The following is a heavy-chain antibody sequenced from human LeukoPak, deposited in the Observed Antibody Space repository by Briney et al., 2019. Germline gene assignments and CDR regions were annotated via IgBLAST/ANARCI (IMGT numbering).Heavy chain of an antibody. CDR2: IDPGGSAT. Sequence: PGGSLRLSCAASGFTFSSYDMSWVRQAPGKGLEWVSDIDPGGSATYYADSVRGRFTISRDHSEKTLFLQMATLRAEDSAVYYCSKGSQCGVPRPGKSFYFDGWGQGTLVTVSP. CDR3: SKGSQCGVPRPGKSFYFDG. D-gene: IGHD4-23*01. V-gene: IGHV3-23*03. J-gene: IGHJ4*02. CDR1: GFTFSSYD.